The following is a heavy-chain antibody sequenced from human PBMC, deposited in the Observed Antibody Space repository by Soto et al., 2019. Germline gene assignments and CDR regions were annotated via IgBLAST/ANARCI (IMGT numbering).Heavy chain of an antibody. J-gene: IGHJ5*02. Sequence: ASVKVSCKASGYTFTSYGISWVRQAPGQGLEWMGWISGFNDDTNHAQKLQGRVTMTKDTSTSTAYMELRSLKSDDTAAYYCARSGSYYPARNWFGPWGQGTLVTVSS. V-gene: IGHV1-18*01. D-gene: IGHD3-10*01. CDR2: ISGFNDDT. CDR1: GYTFTSYG. CDR3: ARSGSYYPARNWFGP.